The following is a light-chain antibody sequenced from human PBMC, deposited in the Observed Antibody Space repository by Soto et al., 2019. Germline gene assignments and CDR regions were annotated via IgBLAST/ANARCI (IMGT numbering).Light chain of an antibody. V-gene: IGKV3-20*01. CDR2: DAS. CDR3: QFYGDPPKT. CDR1: QSVSSNF. Sequence: EIVLTQSPGTLSLSPGERGTLSCRASQSVSSNFLAWYQQKPGQAPRLLIFDASTRATGIPDRFTGRGSGTDFTLTSSRLEPEDFAVYYCQFYGDPPKTFGQGTKVEIK. J-gene: IGKJ1*01.